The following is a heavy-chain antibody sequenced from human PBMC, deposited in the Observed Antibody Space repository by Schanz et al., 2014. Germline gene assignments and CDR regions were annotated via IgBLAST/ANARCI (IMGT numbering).Heavy chain of an antibody. CDR1: GYTFTRDY. CDR2: INPSGGST. V-gene: IGHV1-46*01. Sequence: QVQLVQSGAEVKKPGASVKVSCKASGYTFTRDYIHWVRQAPGQGLEWMGIINPSGGSTTYAQKFQGRVTMTSDTSTSTVYMELSSLRSEDTAVYYCARNYGGHSEESDRYGMDVWGQGTTVTVSS. J-gene: IGHJ6*02. D-gene: IGHD4-17*01. CDR3: ARNYGGHSEESDRYGMDV.